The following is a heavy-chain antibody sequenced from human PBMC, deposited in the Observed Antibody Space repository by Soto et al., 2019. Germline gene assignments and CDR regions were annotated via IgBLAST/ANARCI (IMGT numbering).Heavy chain of an antibody. D-gene: IGHD5-18*01. J-gene: IGHJ4*02. V-gene: IGHV4-31*03. CDR3: ARGVADTAIVTDY. Sequence: QVRLQESGPGLVKPSQTLSLTCTVSGGSISSGGYYWSWIRQHAEKGLEWIGYIYYSGSTYYNPSLKSRVTISVDTSKNQFSLKLSSVTAADTAVYYCARGVADTAIVTDYWGQGTQVTVSS. CDR2: IYYSGST. CDR1: GGSISSGGYY.